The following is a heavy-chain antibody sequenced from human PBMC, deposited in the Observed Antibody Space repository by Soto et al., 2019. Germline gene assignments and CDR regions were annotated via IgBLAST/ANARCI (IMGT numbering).Heavy chain of an antibody. V-gene: IGHV3-21*06. J-gene: IGHJ4*02. D-gene: IGHD6-13*01. Sequence: PGGSLRLSCAASGFTFTSYTMNWVRQAPGKGLEWVSSISSSSDYMYYADSMKGRVTISRDNAKNSLFLDMNSLTGEDTAVYYCARARVYATGTLDFWGQGTLVTVHS. CDR3: ARARVYATGTLDF. CDR1: GFTFTSYT. CDR2: ISSSSDYM.